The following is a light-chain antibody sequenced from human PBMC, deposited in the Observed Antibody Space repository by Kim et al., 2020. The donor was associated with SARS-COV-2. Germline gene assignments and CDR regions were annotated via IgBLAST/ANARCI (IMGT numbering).Light chain of an antibody. CDR3: QQYLTIPQN. CDR1: QSVLYSPNNKNY. CDR2: WAS. J-gene: IGKJ2*01. Sequence: RATINCKSSQSVLYSPNNKNYLAWYQQKPGQPPKLLIYWASTRESGVPDRFSGSGSGTDFTLTISSLQAEDVAIYFCQQYLTIPQNFGQGTKLEI. V-gene: IGKV4-1*01.